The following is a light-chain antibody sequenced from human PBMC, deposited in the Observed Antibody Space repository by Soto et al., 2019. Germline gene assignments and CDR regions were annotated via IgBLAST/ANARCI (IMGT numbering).Light chain of an antibody. V-gene: IGLV1-44*01. CDR3: AAWDDSLNGVV. J-gene: IGLJ3*02. CDR2: NNN. CDR1: SSNIGSTT. Sequence: QSVLTQPPSASRTPGQRVTIACSGSSSNIGSTTVKWYQQLPGTAPKLLIYNNNQRPSGVPDRFSGSKSGTSASLAISGLQSEDEADHYCAAWDDSLNGVVFGGGTKLTVL.